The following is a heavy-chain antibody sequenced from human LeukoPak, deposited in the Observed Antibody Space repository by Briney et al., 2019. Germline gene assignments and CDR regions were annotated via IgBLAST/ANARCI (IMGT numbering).Heavy chain of an antibody. V-gene: IGHV1-69*04. CDR3: ARVRRGSGGYFDY. J-gene: IGHJ4*02. Sequence: GASVRVSCKASGGTFSSYAISWVRQAPGQGLEWMGRIIPILGIANYAQKFQGRVTITADKSTSTAYMELRSLRSDDTAVYYCARVRRGSGGYFDYWGQGTLVTVSS. D-gene: IGHD1-26*01. CDR1: GGTFSSYA. CDR2: IIPILGIA.